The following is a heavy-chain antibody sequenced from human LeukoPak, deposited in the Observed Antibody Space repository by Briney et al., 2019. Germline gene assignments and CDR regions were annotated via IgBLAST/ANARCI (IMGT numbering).Heavy chain of an antibody. CDR2: ISYSGST. Sequence: SEILSLTCTVSGGSISSYYWSWIRQPPGKGLEWIGYISYSGSTSYNPSLKSRVSISVDTTKNQFSLKLNSVTVADTAVYFCARHGSGTYDYWGQGTLVTVSS. CDR1: GGSISSYY. V-gene: IGHV4-59*08. D-gene: IGHD1-26*01. J-gene: IGHJ4*02. CDR3: ARHGSGTYDY.